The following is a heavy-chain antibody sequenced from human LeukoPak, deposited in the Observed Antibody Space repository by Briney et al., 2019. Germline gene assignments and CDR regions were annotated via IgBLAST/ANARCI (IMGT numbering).Heavy chain of an antibody. V-gene: IGHV1-18*04. D-gene: IGHD6-19*01. CDR3: ARGVAVAGTISPFDP. Sequence: GASVKVSCKASGYTFTSYGISWVRQAPGQGLEWMGWISAYNGNTNYAQKLQGRVTVTTDTSTSTAYMELRSLRSDDTAVYYCARGVAVAGTISPFDPWGQGTLVTVSS. CDR1: GYTFTSYG. J-gene: IGHJ5*02. CDR2: ISAYNGNT.